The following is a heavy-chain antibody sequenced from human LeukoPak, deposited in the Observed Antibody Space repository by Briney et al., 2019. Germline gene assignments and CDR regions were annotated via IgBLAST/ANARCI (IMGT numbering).Heavy chain of an antibody. Sequence: GASVKVSCKVSGYTLTELSMHWVRQAPGKGLEWMGGFDPEDGETIYAQKFQGRVTMTEDTSTDTAYMELSSLRSEGTAVYYCATVKYSSSSDGYNWFDPWGQGTLVTVSS. CDR3: ATVKYSSSSDGYNWFDP. D-gene: IGHD6-6*01. CDR2: FDPEDGET. CDR1: GYTLTELS. V-gene: IGHV1-24*01. J-gene: IGHJ5*02.